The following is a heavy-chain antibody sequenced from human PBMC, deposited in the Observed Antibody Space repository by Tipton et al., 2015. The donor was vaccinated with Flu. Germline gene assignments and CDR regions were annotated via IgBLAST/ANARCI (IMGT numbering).Heavy chain of an antibody. V-gene: IGHV3-30-3*01. CDR3: ARRSSYGCFDY. CDR1: GFTFSSYA. CDR2: ISYDGSNK. Sequence: SLRLSCAASGFTFSSYAMHWVRQAPGKGLEWVAVISYDGSNKYYADSVKGRFTISRDNSKNTLYLQMNSLRAEDTAVYYRARRSSYGCFDYWGQGTLVTVSS. D-gene: IGHD5-18*01. J-gene: IGHJ4*02.